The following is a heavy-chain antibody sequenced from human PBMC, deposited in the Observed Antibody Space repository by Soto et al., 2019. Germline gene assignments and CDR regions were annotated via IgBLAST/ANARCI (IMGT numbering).Heavy chain of an antibody. D-gene: IGHD2-2*01. CDR3: AKYSVPAAVWDYYYYMDV. V-gene: IGHV3-23*01. CDR2: ISGSGGST. J-gene: IGHJ6*03. CDR1: GFTFSSYA. Sequence: GGSLRLSCAASGFTFSSYAMSWVRQAPGKGLEWVSAISGSGGSTYYADSVKGRFTISRDNSKNTLYLQMNSLRAEDTAVYYCAKYSVPAAVWDYYYYMDVWGKGTTVTVSS.